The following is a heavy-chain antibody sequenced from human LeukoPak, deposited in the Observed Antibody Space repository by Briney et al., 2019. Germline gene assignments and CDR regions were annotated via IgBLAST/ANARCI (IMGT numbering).Heavy chain of an antibody. CDR3: TRDGGEGGNSAFDI. CDR2: IRSKAYGGTT. CDR1: GFTFGDYA. J-gene: IGHJ3*02. V-gene: IGHV3-49*03. Sequence: GRSLRLSCTASGFTFGDYAMSWFRQAPGKGLEWEGFIRSKAYGGTTEYAASVKGRFTISRDDSKSIAYLQMNSLKTEDTAVYYCTRDGGEGGNSAFDIWGQGTMVTVSS. D-gene: IGHD3-16*01.